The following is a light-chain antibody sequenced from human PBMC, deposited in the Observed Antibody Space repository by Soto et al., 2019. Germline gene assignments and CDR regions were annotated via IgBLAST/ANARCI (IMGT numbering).Light chain of an antibody. J-gene: IGKJ1*01. CDR3: HQRQSWPRT. CDR1: QSVSSSY. V-gene: IGKV3-20*01. Sequence: VLTQSPGTLSLSPGERATLSCRASQSVSSSYLAWYQQKPGQAPRLLIYGASSRATGIPDRFSGSGSGTDFTLTISRLEPEDFAVYYCHQRQSWPRTFGQGTKVDIK. CDR2: GAS.